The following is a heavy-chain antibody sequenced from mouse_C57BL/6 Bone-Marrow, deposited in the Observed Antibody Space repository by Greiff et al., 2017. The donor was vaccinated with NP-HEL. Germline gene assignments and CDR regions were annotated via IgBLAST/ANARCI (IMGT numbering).Heavy chain of an antibody. CDR2: IDPSDSYT. J-gene: IGHJ2*01. V-gene: IGHV1-69*01. CDR1: GYTFTSYW. CDR3: ARGGFDGYNVSYFDY. D-gene: IGHD2-3*01. Sequence: QVQLQQPGAELVMPGASVKLSCKASGYTFTSYWMHWVKQRPGQGLEWLGEIDPSDSYTNYNLKIPGKSTLAVDKSSSTAYMQLSSLTSEDSAVYYCARGGFDGYNVSYFDYWGQGTTLTVSS.